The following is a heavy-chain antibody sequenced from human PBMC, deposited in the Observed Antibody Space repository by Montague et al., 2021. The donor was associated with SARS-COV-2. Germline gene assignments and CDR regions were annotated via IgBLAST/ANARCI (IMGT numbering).Heavy chain of an antibody. D-gene: IGHD2-21*02. CDR1: GGFISSSY. Sequence: SETLSLTCTVPGGFISSSYWSWIRQPPGKGLEWIGYIYHSGNTNYNPSLKSRVTISIDTSMNQFSLSLSSMTAADTAVYFCARDLLPPRTAIKTNFFGLDVWGQGTTAIVSS. CDR3: ARDLLPPRTAIKTNFFGLDV. J-gene: IGHJ6*02. V-gene: IGHV4-59*01. CDR2: IYHSGNT.